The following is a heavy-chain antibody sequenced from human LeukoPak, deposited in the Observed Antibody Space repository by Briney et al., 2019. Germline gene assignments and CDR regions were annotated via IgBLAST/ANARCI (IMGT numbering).Heavy chain of an antibody. Sequence: GESLHFSSKGSVYSFTSYWIGWVRQMPGKGLEWMGIIYPGDSDTRYSPSFQGQVTISADKSISTAYLQWSSLEASDTAMYYCARRRAGTYWFDPCGQGTLVTVSS. J-gene: IGHJ5*02. CDR1: VYSFTSYW. CDR2: IYPGDSDT. CDR3: ARRRAGTYWFDP. D-gene: IGHD6-13*01. V-gene: IGHV5-51*01.